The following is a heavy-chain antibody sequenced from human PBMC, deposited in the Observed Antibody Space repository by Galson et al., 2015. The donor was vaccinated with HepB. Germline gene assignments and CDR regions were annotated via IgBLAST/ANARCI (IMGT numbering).Heavy chain of an antibody. D-gene: IGHD1-26*01. CDR1: GYTFTSYY. CDR2: INPSGGST. Sequence: ASGYTFTSYYMHWVRQAPGQGLEWMGIINPSGGSTSYAQKFQGRVTMTRDTSTSTVYMELSSLRSEDTAVYYCARGGTLNSWELLLLDYWGQGTLVTVSS. J-gene: IGHJ4*02. CDR3: ARGGTLNSWELLLLDY. V-gene: IGHV1-46*01.